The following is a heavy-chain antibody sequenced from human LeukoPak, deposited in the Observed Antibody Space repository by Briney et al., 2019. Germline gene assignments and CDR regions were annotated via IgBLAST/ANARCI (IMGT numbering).Heavy chain of an antibody. D-gene: IGHD3-3*01. V-gene: IGHV3-30*02. J-gene: IGHJ5*02. Sequence: GGSLRLSCAASGFTFSSYGVHWVRQAPGKGLEWVAFIRYDGSNKYYADSVKGRFTISRDNSKNTLYLQMNSLRAEDTAVYYCAKPYYDFWSGYWGDWFDPWGQGTLVTVSS. CDR3: AKPYYDFWSGYWGDWFDP. CDR1: GFTFSSYG. CDR2: IRYDGSNK.